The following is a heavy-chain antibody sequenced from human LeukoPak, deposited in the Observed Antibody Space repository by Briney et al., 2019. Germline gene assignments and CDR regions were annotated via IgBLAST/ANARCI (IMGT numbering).Heavy chain of an antibody. Sequence: PGGSLRLSCAASGFTFSSHEMNWVRQAPGKGLEWVSYISSSGSTIYYADSVKGRFTISRDNAKNSLYLQMNSLRAEDTAVYYCAGGTPEEDYWGQGTLVTVSS. CDR1: GFTFSSHE. CDR2: ISSSGSTI. CDR3: AGGTPEEDY. D-gene: IGHD3-16*01. V-gene: IGHV3-48*03. J-gene: IGHJ4*02.